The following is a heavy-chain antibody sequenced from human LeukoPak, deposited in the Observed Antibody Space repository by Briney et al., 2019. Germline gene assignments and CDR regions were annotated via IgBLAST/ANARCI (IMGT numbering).Heavy chain of an antibody. J-gene: IGHJ4*02. CDR3: ARGPLVRGVISIDY. CDR1: GGSISSYY. CDR2: IYYSGST. V-gene: IGHV4-59*01. Sequence: SETLSLTCTVSGGSISSYYWSWIRQPPGKGLEWIGYIYYSGSTNYNPSLKSRVTISVDTSKNQFSLKLSSVTAADTAVYYCARGPLVRGVISIDYWGQGTLVTVSS. D-gene: IGHD3-10*01.